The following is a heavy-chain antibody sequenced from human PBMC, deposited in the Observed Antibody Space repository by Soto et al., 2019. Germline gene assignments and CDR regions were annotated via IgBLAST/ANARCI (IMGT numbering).Heavy chain of an antibody. CDR2: IWFDGSKE. CDR3: VRDEGKAAAGQYHYYYGMDV. Sequence: QVQLVESGGGVVQPGRSLRLSCAASGFTFSYYGMHWVRQAPGKGLEWVAVIWFDGSKEYYADSVKGRFTISRDNSKNTLYLQMNSLRAEDTAVYYCVRDEGKAAAGQYHYYYGMDVWGQGTTVTVSS. CDR1: GFTFSYYG. V-gene: IGHV3-33*01. J-gene: IGHJ6*02. D-gene: IGHD6-13*01.